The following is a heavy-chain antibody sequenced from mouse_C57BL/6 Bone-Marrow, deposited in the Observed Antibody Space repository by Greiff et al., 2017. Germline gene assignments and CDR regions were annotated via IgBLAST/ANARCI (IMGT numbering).Heavy chain of an antibody. CDR1: GYSFTGYY. CDR2: INPSTGGT. J-gene: IGHJ2*01. V-gene: IGHV1-42*01. Sequence: VQLQQSGPELVKPGASVKISCKASGYSFTGYYMNWVKQSPEKSLEWIGEINPSTGGTTYNQKFKAKATLTVDKSSSTAYMQLKSLTSEDSAVYYCARGGVTTVVAHYFDVWGQGTTLTVSS. D-gene: IGHD1-1*01. CDR3: ARGGVTTVVAHYFDV.